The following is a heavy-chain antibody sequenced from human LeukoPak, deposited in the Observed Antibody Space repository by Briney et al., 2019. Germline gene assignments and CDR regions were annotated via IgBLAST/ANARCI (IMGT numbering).Heavy chain of an antibody. Sequence: GGSLRLSRAASGFTFSSYGMHWVRQAPGKGLEWVAVIWYDGSNKYYADPVKGRFTISRDNSKNTLYLQMNSLRAEDTAVYYCARDGSIVVVPAATFDYWGQGTLVTVSS. D-gene: IGHD2-2*01. V-gene: IGHV3-33*01. J-gene: IGHJ4*02. CDR3: ARDGSIVVVPAATFDY. CDR1: GFTFSSYG. CDR2: IWYDGSNK.